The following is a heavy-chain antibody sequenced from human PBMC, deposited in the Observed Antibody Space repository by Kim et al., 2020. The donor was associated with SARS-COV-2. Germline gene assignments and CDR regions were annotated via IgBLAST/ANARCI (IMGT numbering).Heavy chain of an antibody. D-gene: IGHD3-3*01. J-gene: IGHJ6*02. Sequence: GGSLRLSCAASGFTFSSYAMSWVRQAPGKGLEWVSAISGSGGSTYYADSVKGRFTISRDNSKNTLYLQMNSLRAEDTAVYYCAKDHKVLRFLEWPTWGYGMDVWGQGTTVTVSS. CDR2: ISGSGGST. V-gene: IGHV3-23*01. CDR1: GFTFSSYA. CDR3: AKDHKVLRFLEWPTWGYGMDV.